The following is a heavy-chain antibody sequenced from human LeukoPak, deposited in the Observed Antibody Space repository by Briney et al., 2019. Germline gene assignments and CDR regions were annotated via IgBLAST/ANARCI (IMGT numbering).Heavy chain of an antibody. V-gene: IGHV3-7*01. J-gene: IGHJ5*02. CDR1: GFTFSRFW. D-gene: IGHD3/OR15-3a*01. Sequence: PGGSLRLSCAASGFTFSRFWMSWVRQAPDKGLEWVANINEDGSEAYYVASVKGRFTISRDNPKNSVSLQMNSLRAEDTALYYCARREWLRHERTGHYAFDAWGQGTLVTVSS. CDR3: ARREWLRHERTGHYAFDA. CDR2: INEDGSEA.